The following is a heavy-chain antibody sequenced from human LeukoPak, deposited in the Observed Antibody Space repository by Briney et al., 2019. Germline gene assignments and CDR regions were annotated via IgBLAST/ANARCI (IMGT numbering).Heavy chain of an antibody. D-gene: IGHD5-24*01. J-gene: IGHJ3*02. Sequence: ASVTVSCKASGYTFTDYNLHWVRQAPGQGREGMGIIKTSGGDTSYAQTFQGRVFMTRDTSTSTVYMELSSLKSEDTAVYYCARVRDGYNDAYDIWGQGTMVTVSS. CDR2: IKTSGGDT. V-gene: IGHV1-46*01. CDR3: ARVRDGYNDAYDI. CDR1: GYTFTDYN.